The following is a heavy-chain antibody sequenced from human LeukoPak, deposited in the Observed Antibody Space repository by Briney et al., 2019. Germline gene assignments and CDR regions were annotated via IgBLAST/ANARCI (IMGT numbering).Heavy chain of an antibody. V-gene: IGHV1-3*01. J-gene: IGHJ5*02. CDR2: INAGNGNT. CDR3: ARDPVIVVVPAAIGNWFDP. CDR1: GYTFTSYA. Sequence: ASVKVSCKASGYTFTSYAMHWVRQAPGQRLERMGWINAGNGNTKYSQKFQGRVTITRDTSASAAYMELSSLRSEDTAVYYCARDPVIVVVPAAIGNWFDPWGQGTLVTVSS. D-gene: IGHD2-2*01.